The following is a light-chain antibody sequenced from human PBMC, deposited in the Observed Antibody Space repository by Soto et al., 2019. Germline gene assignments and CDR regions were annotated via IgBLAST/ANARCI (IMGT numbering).Light chain of an antibody. Sequence: EIVLTQSPATLSLSPGERATLSCRASQNISIYLAWYQQKPGQAPRLLIYDASNRATGIPARFSGSGSGTEFSLTIRALQPEDFATYYCQQLSRYPLTFGGGTKVDIK. CDR1: QNISIY. CDR2: DAS. CDR3: QQLSRYPLT. J-gene: IGKJ4*01. V-gene: IGKV3-11*01.